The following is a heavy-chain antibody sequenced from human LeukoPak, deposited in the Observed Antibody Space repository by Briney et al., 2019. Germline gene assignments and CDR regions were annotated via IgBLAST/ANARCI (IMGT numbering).Heavy chain of an antibody. Sequence: GGSLRLSCAASGFTFTTYWMTWVRQSPGKGPEWVANIKQDESERYTVDSVKGRFTISRDNAKNSVYLHMNSLRAEDTAVYYCASRLGRFSSDWIFDYWGQGTLVTVSS. J-gene: IGHJ4*02. D-gene: IGHD6-19*01. CDR2: IKQDESER. CDR3: ASRLGRFSSDWIFDY. CDR1: GFTFTTYW. V-gene: IGHV3-7*03.